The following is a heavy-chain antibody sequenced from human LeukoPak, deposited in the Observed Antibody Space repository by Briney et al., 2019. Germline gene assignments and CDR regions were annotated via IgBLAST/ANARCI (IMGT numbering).Heavy chain of an antibody. CDR1: GFTFSSYA. V-gene: IGHV3-23*01. CDR2: TSGSGGST. CDR3: AKADYYYDSSGPLGY. J-gene: IGHJ4*02. Sequence: PGGSLRLSCAASGFTFSSYAMSWVRQAPGKGLEWVSATSGSGGSTYYADSVKGRFTISRDNSKNTLYLQMNSLRAEDTAVYYCAKADYYYDSSGPLGYWGQGTLVTVSS. D-gene: IGHD3-22*01.